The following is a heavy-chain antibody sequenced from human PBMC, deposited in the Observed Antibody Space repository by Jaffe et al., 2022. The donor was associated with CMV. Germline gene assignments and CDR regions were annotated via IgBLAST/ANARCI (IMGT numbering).Heavy chain of an antibody. V-gene: IGHV3-74*01. Sequence: EVQLVESGGGLVQPGGSLRLSCAASGFTFSSYWMHWVRQAPGKGLVWVSGINTDGSTTNYADSVKGRFTISRDNAKNTLYLQMNSLRVEDTSVYYCGRAGGWDGSSWVSLFDFWGLGALVTVSS. J-gene: IGHJ4*01. D-gene: IGHD6-13*01. CDR3: GRAGGWDGSSWVSLFDF. CDR1: GFTFSSYW. CDR2: INTDGSTT.